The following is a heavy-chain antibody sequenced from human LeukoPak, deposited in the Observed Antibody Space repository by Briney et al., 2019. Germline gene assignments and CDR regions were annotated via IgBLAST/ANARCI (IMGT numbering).Heavy chain of an antibody. J-gene: IGHJ1*01. V-gene: IGHV1-69*04. D-gene: IGHD2-15*01. CDR2: SIPILGIA. Sequence: ASVKVSCKASGGTFSSYGITWVRQAPGQGLEWMGRSIPILGIANYAQKFQGRVTITADKSTSTAYMELSSLRSEDTAMYYCASFYCSGGSCYSRSEYFQHWGQGTLVTVSS. CDR1: GGTFSSYG. CDR3: ASFYCSGGSCYSRSEYFQH.